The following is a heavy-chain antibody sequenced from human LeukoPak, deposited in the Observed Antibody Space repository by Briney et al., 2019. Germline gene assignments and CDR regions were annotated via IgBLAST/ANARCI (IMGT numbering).Heavy chain of an antibody. Sequence: SETLSLTCTVSGGSISSGNYYWSWIRQPAGKGLEYIGRIYTTGGTSGSTYYNPSLKSRVTISVDTSKNQFSLKLTSVTAADTAVYYCAWGESSGYPFDPWGQGTLVTVSS. V-gene: IGHV4-61*02. D-gene: IGHD3-22*01. CDR2: IYTTGGTSGST. CDR1: GGSISSGNYY. J-gene: IGHJ5*02. CDR3: AWGESSGYPFDP.